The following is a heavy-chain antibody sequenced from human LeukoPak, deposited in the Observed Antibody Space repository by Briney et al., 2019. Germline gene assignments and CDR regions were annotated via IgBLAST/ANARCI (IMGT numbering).Heavy chain of an antibody. CDR1: GFTFSSYG. Sequence: GRSLRLSCAASGFTFSSYGMHWVRQAPGKGLEWVTVISYEGRNIFYADSVTGRFIISRDNSKNTLYLQMNSLRDEDTAAYYCAKDRSMTGNNDAFDIWGQGTMVTVSS. D-gene: IGHD1-20*01. J-gene: IGHJ3*02. V-gene: IGHV3-30*18. CDR3: AKDRSMTGNNDAFDI. CDR2: ISYEGRNI.